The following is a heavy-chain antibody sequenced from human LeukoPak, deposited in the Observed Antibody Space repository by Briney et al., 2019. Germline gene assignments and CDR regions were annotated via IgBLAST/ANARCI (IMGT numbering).Heavy chain of an antibody. V-gene: IGHV3-9*01. Sequence: GGSLRLSCAASGFTFDDYAMHWVRQAPGKDLEWVSGISWNSGSIGFADSVKGRFTISRDNVKNSLYLQMNSLRAEDTALYYCAKSLDIVVVTANFDYWGQGTLVTVSS. D-gene: IGHD2-21*02. CDR2: ISWNSGSI. J-gene: IGHJ4*02. CDR1: GFTFDDYA. CDR3: AKSLDIVVVTANFDY.